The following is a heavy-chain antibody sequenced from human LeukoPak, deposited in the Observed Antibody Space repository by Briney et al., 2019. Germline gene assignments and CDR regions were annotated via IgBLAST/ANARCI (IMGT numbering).Heavy chain of an antibody. CDR3: AKDRRLLWFGELKFDP. J-gene: IGHJ5*02. V-gene: IGHV3-30*18. D-gene: IGHD3-10*01. Sequence: PGGSLRLYCAASGFTFSSYGMHWVRQAPGKGLEWVAVISYDGSNKYYADSVKGRFTISRDNSKNTLYLQMNSLRAEDTAVYYCAKDRRLLWFGELKFDPWGQGTLVTVSS. CDR2: ISYDGSNK. CDR1: GFTFSSYG.